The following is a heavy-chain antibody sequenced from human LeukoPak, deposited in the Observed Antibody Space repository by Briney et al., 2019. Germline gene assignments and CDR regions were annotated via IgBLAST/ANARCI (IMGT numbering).Heavy chain of an antibody. CDR1: GFTFSSYS. J-gene: IGHJ4*02. CDR3: ARDSGEGGTFDY. D-gene: IGHD1-26*01. CDR2: INIVNNAI. V-gene: IGHV3-48*04. Sequence: TGGSLRLSCAASGFTFSSYSMNWVRQAPGKGLEWVSHINIVNNAIYYSDSVKGRFTISRDNAKNSLYLQMNSLRAEDTAVYYCARDSGEGGTFDYRGQGTLVSVSS.